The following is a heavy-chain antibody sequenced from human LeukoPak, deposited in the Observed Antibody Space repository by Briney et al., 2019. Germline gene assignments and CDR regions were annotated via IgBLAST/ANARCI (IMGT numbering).Heavy chain of an antibody. CDR3: ARDLGLRLGELSSRIDY. D-gene: IGHD3-16*02. CDR2: INPYNGNT. V-gene: IGHV1-18*01. Sequence: ASVKVSCKASGYSFTSYGITWVRQAPGQGLEWMGWINPYNGNTNYAQKLQGRVTMTTDTSTSTAYMELRSLRSDDTAVYYCARDLGLRLGELSSRIDYWGQGTLVTVSS. J-gene: IGHJ4*02. CDR1: GYSFTSYG.